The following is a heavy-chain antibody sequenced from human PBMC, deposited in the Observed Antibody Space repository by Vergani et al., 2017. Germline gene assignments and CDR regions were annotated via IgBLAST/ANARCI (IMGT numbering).Heavy chain of an antibody. CDR3: AREDGSGSYYNY. V-gene: IGHV4-34*01. D-gene: IGHD3-10*01. J-gene: IGHJ4*02. Sequence: QVQLQQWGAGLLKPSETLSLTCAVYGGSFSGYYWSWIRQPPGKGLEWLGEINHSGSTNYNPSLKSRVTISVDTSKNQLSLKLSSVTAADTAVYYCAREDGSGSYYNYWGQGTLVTVSS. CDR1: GGSFSGYY. CDR2: INHSGST.